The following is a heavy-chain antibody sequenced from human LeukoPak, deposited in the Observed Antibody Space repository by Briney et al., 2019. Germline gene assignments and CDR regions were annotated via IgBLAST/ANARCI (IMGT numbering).Heavy chain of an antibody. D-gene: IGHD3-3*01. Sequence: ASVKVSCKASGYTFTSYDISWVRQATGQGLEWMGWMNPKSGNTGYAQKFRGRVTMTRDTSISTAYMELSDLGSDDTAVYYCARGATRNYDFWNDPIGLFFGSWGQGTLVTVSS. J-gene: IGHJ4*02. CDR2: MNPKSGNT. CDR3: ARGATRNYDFWNDPIGLFFGS. CDR1: GYTFTSYD. V-gene: IGHV1-8*01.